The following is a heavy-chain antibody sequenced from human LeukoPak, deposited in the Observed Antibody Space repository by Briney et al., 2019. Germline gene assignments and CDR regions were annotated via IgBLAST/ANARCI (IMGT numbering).Heavy chain of an antibody. V-gene: IGHV1-2*02. D-gene: IGHD1-1*01. Sequence: ASVKVSCKASGYTFTGYYMHWVRQAPGQGLEWMGWIDPNSGGTNYAQKFQGRVTMTRDTSISTAYMELSRLRSDDTAVYYCAREGVDWNHSVYYFDYWGQGTLVTVSS. J-gene: IGHJ4*02. CDR3: AREGVDWNHSVYYFDY. CDR1: GYTFTGYY. CDR2: IDPNSGGT.